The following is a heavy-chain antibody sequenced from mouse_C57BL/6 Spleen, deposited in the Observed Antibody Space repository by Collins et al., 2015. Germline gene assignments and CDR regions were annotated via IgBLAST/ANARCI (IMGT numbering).Heavy chain of an antibody. Sequence: QVQLQQPGAELVRPGSSVKLSCKASGYTFTSYWMDWVKQRPGQGLEWIGNIYPSDSETHYNQKFKDKATLTVDKSSSTAYMQLSSLTSEDSAVYYCARWDGSSFYYFDYWGQGTTLTVSS. D-gene: IGHD1-1*01. CDR1: GYTFTSYW. V-gene: IGHV1-61*01. CDR3: ARWDGSSFYYFDY. CDR2: IYPSDSET. J-gene: IGHJ2*01.